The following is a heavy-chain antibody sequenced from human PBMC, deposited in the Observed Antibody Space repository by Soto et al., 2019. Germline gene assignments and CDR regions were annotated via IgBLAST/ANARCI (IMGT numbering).Heavy chain of an antibody. CDR3: ARDSLSHGYSRVYYFDY. CDR2: IIPIFGTA. D-gene: IGHD3-22*01. Sequence: QVQLVQSGAEVKKPGSSVKVSCKASGGTFSSYAISWVRQAPGQGLEWMGGIIPIFGTANYAQKFQGRVTITADESTSTAYLELSSLRSEDTAVYYCARDSLSHGYSRVYYFDYWGQGTLVTVSS. CDR1: GGTFSSYA. V-gene: IGHV1-69*01. J-gene: IGHJ4*02.